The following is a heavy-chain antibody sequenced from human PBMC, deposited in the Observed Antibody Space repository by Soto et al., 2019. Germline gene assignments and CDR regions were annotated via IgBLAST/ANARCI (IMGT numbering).Heavy chain of an antibody. J-gene: IGHJ6*02. V-gene: IGHV4-34*01. Sequence: QVQLQQWGAGLLKPSETLSLTCAVYGGSFSGYYWSWIRQPPGKGLEWIGEINHSGSTNYNPSLKSRVTISVETSKNQFSLKLSSVTAADTAVYYCARGVKIYYYGMDVWGQGTTVTVSS. CDR2: INHSGST. CDR3: ARGVKIYYYGMDV. CDR1: GGSFSGYY.